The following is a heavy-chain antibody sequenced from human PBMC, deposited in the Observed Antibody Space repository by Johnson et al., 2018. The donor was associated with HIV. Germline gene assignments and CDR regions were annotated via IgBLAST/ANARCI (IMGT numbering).Heavy chain of an antibody. D-gene: IGHD3-10*01. J-gene: IGHJ3*02. V-gene: IGHV3-30*19. CDR2: ISYDGSNK. CDR1: GFTFRNYA. CDR3: ARGVDGAFDI. Sequence: QVQLVESGGGLVQPGGSLRLSCAASGFTFRNYAMHWVRQAPGKGLEWVAVISYDGSNKYYADSVKGRFTISRDNAKNTLYLQMNSLRAEDTAVYYCARGVDGAFDIWGQGTMVTVSS.